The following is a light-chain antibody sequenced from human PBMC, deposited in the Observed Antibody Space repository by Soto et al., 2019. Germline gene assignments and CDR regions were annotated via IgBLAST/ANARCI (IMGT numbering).Light chain of an antibody. CDR1: TSNLGSNF. Sequence: QSVLTQPPSASGTPGQRVTISCSGSTSNLGSNFGYWYQQVPGTAPKLLIYKNDQRPSGVPDRFSGSKSGTSASLAIRGLRSEDEAYYFCAAWDDSVGGPVFGGGTKLTVL. V-gene: IGLV1-47*01. CDR3: AAWDDSVGGPV. CDR2: KND. J-gene: IGLJ3*02.